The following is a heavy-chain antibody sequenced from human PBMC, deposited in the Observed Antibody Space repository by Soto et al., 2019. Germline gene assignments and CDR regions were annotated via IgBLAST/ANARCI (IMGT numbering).Heavy chain of an antibody. J-gene: IGHJ3*02. CDR3: ARVPVVVVAALRGAFDI. D-gene: IGHD2-15*01. CDR1: GYTFTSYG. Sequence: ASVKVSCKASGYTFTSYGISWVRQAPGQGLEWMGWISAYNGNTNYAQKLQGRVTMTTDTSTSTAYMELRSLRSDDTAVYYCARVPVVVVAALRGAFDIWGQGTMVTVS. CDR2: ISAYNGNT. V-gene: IGHV1-18*01.